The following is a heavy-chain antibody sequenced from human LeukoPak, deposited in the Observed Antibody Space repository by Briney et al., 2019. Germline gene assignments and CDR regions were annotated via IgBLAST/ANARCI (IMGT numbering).Heavy chain of an antibody. CDR3: AREAVGNPIVVVPAARALGWFDP. CDR1: GGTFSSYA. V-gene: IGHV1-69*05. J-gene: IGHJ5*02. Sequence: SVKVSCKASGGTFSSYAISWVRQAPGQGLEWMGGIIPIFGTANYAQKFQGRVTITTDESTSTAYMELSSLRSEDTAVYYCAREAVGNPIVVVPAARALGWFDPWGQGTLVTASS. CDR2: IIPIFGTA. D-gene: IGHD2-2*01.